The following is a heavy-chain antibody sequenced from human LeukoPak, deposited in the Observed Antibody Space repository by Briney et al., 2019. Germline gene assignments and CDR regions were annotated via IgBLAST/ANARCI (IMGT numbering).Heavy chain of an antibody. V-gene: IGHV4-39*01. Sequence: SETLSLTCSVSGGSISSSSYYWGWIRQPPGKGLEWIGSIYYSGSTYYNPSLKSRVTISVDTSKNQFSLKLSSVTAADTAVYYSARHRGRYGSGFLLYYYYGMDVWGQGTTVTVSS. J-gene: IGHJ6*02. CDR1: GGSISSSSYY. D-gene: IGHD3-10*01. CDR2: IYYSGST. CDR3: ARHRGRYGSGFLLYYYYGMDV.